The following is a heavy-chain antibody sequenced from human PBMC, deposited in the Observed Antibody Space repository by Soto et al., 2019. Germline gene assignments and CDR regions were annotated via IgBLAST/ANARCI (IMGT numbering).Heavy chain of an antibody. CDR2: IYYSGST. CDR3: AHIAVAPYWYFDL. J-gene: IGHJ2*01. D-gene: IGHD6-19*01. Sequence: QVQLQESGPGLVKPSETLSLTCTVSGGSISSYYWSWIRQPPGKGLEWIGYIYYSGSTNYNPSLKSRVTRSVDTSKNQFSLKLSSVTAADTAVYYCAHIAVAPYWYFDLWGRGTLVTVSS. CDR1: GGSISSYY. V-gene: IGHV4-59*01.